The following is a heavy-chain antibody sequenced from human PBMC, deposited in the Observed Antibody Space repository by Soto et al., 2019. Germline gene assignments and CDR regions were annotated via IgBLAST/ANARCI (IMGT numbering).Heavy chain of an antibody. J-gene: IGHJ4*02. CDR3: ARVAELQLRYYFDY. Sequence: SETLSLTCTVSGGSISSGGYYWSWIRQHPGKGLEWIGYIYYSGSTYYNPSLKSRVTISVDTSKNQFSLKLSSVTAADTAVYYCARVAELQLRYYFDYWGQGTLVTVSS. CDR1: GGSISSGGYY. CDR2: IYYSGST. D-gene: IGHD6-6*01. V-gene: IGHV4-31*03.